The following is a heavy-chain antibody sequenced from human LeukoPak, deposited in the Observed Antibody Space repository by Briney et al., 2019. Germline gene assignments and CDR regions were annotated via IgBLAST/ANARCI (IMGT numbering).Heavy chain of an antibody. CDR3: ARQKWELQAPYFDY. D-gene: IGHD1-26*01. V-gene: IGHV4-59*08. J-gene: IGHJ4*02. CDR1: GGSISSNY. Sequence: SETLSLTCTVSGGSISSNYWSWIRQPPGKGLEWIGYIYYSGSTNYIPSLKGRVTLSVDTSKNQFSLKLSSVTAADTAVYYCARQKWELQAPYFDYWGRGTLVTVSS. CDR2: IYYSGST.